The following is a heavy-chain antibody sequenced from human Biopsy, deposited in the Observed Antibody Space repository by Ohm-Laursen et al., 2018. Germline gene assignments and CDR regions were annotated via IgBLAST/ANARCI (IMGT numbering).Heavy chain of an antibody. CDR2: ISHTGYT. J-gene: IGHJ4*02. Sequence: SQTLSLTCTVSGGSFTGHYWTWIRQPPVKGLEWIGHISHTGYTSYKSSLKSRVTISLDTSRKHFSLRLSSLTAADTAVYYCARGSNDSGGLYFPRWGQGTLLTVSS. V-gene: IGHV4-59*11. CDR3: ARGSNDSGGLYFPR. D-gene: IGHD4-23*01. CDR1: GGSFTGHY.